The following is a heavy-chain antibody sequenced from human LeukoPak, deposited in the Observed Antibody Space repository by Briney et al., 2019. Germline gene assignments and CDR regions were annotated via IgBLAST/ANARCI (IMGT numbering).Heavy chain of an antibody. CDR1: RYTFTGYY. CDR3: ARGRYSYGNYYYYYMDV. V-gene: IGHV1-2*02. Sequence: ASVKVSCKASRYTFTGYYMHWVRQAPGQGLEWMGWINPNSGGTNYAQKFQGRVTMTRDTSISTAYMELSRLRSDDTAVYYCARGRYSYGNYYYYYMDVWGKGTTVTISS. D-gene: IGHD5-18*01. J-gene: IGHJ6*03. CDR2: INPNSGGT.